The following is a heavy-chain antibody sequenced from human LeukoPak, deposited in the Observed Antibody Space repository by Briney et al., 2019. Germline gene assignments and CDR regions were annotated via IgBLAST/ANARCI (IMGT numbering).Heavy chain of an antibody. Sequence: GASVNVSCKASGYTFRNYAMNWVRQAPGQGLEWMGWINTNSGNPTYAQDFTGRFVFSLHPSVSPAYLQISNIKTEDTAVYYCATLWGRSNYSPFDYWGQGTLITVSS. J-gene: IGHJ4*02. CDR1: GYTFRNYA. CDR2: INTNSGNP. D-gene: IGHD1-26*01. CDR3: ATLWGRSNYSPFDY. V-gene: IGHV7-4-1*02.